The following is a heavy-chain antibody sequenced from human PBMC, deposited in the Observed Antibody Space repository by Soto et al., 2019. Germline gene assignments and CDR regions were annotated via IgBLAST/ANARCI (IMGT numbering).Heavy chain of an antibody. V-gene: IGHV5-51*01. J-gene: IGHJ6*02. CDR3: ARTAAAGKYYYGTDV. Sequence: GESLKISCKASVYSFTSYWIGWVRQMPGKGLEWMGIIYPGDSDVRYSPSFQGQVTISADKSINTAYLQWSSLKASDTAMYYCARTAAAGKYYYGTDVWGQGTTVTVSS. CDR1: VYSFTSYW. CDR2: IYPGDSDV. D-gene: IGHD6-13*01.